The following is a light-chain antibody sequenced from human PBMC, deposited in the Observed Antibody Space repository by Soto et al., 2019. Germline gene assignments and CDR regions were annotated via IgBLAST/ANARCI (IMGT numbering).Light chain of an antibody. J-gene: IGKJ3*01. Sequence: EIVLTQSPATLSLSPGERATLSCRASQSVSSYLAWYQQKPGQAPRLLIYDASNGATGIPARFSGSGSGTDYTLTISSLEPEDFAVYYCQQRRKFGPGTKVDIK. CDR2: DAS. V-gene: IGKV3-11*01. CDR1: QSVSSY. CDR3: QQRRK.